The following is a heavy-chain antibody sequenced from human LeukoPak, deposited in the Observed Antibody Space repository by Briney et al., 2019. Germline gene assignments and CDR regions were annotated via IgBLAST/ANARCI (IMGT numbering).Heavy chain of an antibody. CDR3: AKDGAQWFGYE. J-gene: IGHJ4*02. CDR1: GFTFSSYG. Sequence: GRSLRLSCAASGFTFSSYGMHWVRQAPGKGLEWVAVISYDGSNKYYADSVKGRFTISRDNSKSTLYLQMNSLRAEDTAVYYCAKDGAQWFGYEWGQGTLVTVSS. V-gene: IGHV3-30*18. D-gene: IGHD3-10*01. CDR2: ISYDGSNK.